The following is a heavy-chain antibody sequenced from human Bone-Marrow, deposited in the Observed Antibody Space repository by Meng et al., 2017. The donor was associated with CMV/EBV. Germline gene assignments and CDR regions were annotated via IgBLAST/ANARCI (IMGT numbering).Heavy chain of an antibody. CDR3: TIPYGEGADY. CDR1: GFTFSNAW. Sequence: CAASGFTFSNAWMSWVRQAPGKGLEWVGRIKSKTDGGTTDFAAPVKGRFTISRDDSKNTLYLQMNSLKTEDTAVYYCTIPYGEGADYWDQGTLVTVSS. V-gene: IGHV3-15*01. CDR2: IKSKTDGGTT. D-gene: IGHD7-27*01. J-gene: IGHJ4*02.